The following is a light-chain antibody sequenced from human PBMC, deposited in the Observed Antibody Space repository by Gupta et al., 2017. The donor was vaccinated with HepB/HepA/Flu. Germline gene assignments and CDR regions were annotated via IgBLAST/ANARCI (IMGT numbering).Light chain of an antibody. Sequence: DIVMTQSPDSLAVSLGERATINCKSSQSVLYSSISKNYLAWYPQKPGQPPRVLIYWASTRESGVPDRFSGSGSGTDFTLTISSLQAEDVAVYYCQQYHSTPYTFGQGIKLEIK. CDR2: WAS. CDR3: QQYHSTPYT. J-gene: IGKJ2*01. CDR1: QSVLYSSISKNY. V-gene: IGKV4-1*01.